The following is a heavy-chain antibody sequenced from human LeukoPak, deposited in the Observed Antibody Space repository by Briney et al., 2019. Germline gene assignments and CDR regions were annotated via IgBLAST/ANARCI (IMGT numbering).Heavy chain of an antibody. J-gene: IGHJ4*02. V-gene: IGHV4-59*01. D-gene: IGHD6-19*01. CDR3: AGAPGIAVAGGNY. CDR2: IYYSGST. Sequence: PSETLSLTCTVSGGSISSYYCSWIRQPPGKGLEWIGYIYYSGSTNYNPSLKSRVTISVNTSKNKFSLKLSSVTAAYTAVYYCAGAPGIAVAGGNYWGQGTLVTVSS. CDR1: GGSISSYY.